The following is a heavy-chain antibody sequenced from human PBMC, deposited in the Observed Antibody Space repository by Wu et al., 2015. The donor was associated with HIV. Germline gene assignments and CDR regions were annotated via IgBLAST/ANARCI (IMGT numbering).Heavy chain of an antibody. J-gene: IGHJ5*02. CDR1: GYTFTGYY. V-gene: IGHV1-2*02. CDR3: ARTASVYYYDSSGGTFDP. Sequence: LVQFGSQVKKPGASVKVSCKASGYTFTGYYMHWVRQAPGQGLEWMGWINPNSGGTNYAQKFQGRVTMTRDTSISTAYMELSRLRSDDTAVYYCARTASVYYYDSSGGTFDPWGQGTLLTVSS. D-gene: IGHD3-22*01. CDR2: INPNSGGT.